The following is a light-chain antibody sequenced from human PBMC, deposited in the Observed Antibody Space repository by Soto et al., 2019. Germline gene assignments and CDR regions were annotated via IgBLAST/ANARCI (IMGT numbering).Light chain of an antibody. Sequence: QSVLTQPPSASGTPGQRVTISCCGSTSNIGSNTVNCYQQLPGTAPKLLIYSNNQRPSGVPDRFSGSKSGTSASLAISGLQSEDEADYYCAAWDDSLSGYVFATGTKLTVL. CDR2: SNN. CDR1: TSNIGSNT. CDR3: AAWDDSLSGYV. V-gene: IGLV1-44*01. J-gene: IGLJ1*01.